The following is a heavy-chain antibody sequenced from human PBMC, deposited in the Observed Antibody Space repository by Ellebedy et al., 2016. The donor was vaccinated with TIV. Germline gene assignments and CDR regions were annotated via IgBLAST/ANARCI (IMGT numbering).Heavy chain of an antibody. CDR3: ARDPVGVGPTFDV. V-gene: IGHV3-23*01. D-gene: IGHD4-23*01. CDR1: GLSFSSHS. Sequence: GESLKISCAASGLSFSSHSMSWFRRAPGKGLEWVSSFTTSGGNTYYADSGKGRFTIYRDNSKDTLFLQMNSLRAEDTAIYFCARDPVGVGPTFDVWGQGTMVTVSS. J-gene: IGHJ3*01. CDR2: FTTSGGNT.